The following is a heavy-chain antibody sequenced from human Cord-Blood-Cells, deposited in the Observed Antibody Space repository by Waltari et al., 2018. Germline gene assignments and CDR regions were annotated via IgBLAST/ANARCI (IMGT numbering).Heavy chain of an antibody. CDR1: GYTFTGYY. D-gene: IGHD1-26*01. CDR3: ARSVSGSYYEDY. V-gene: IGHV1-2*02. Sequence: QVQLVQSGAEVKKPGASVKVSCKASGYTFTGYYMQWVRPAHGQGLEWMGWINPNSGGTNYTQKFQGRVTMTRDTSISTAYMELSRLRSDDTAVYYCARSVSGSYYEDYWGQGTLVTVSS. CDR2: INPNSGGT. J-gene: IGHJ4*02.